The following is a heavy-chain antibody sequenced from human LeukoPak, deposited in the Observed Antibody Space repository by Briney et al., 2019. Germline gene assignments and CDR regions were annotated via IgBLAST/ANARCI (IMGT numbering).Heavy chain of an antibody. J-gene: IGHJ3*02. V-gene: IGHV4-39*07. CDR1: GGSISSSSYY. CDR3: ARVKGSSGARRAAFDI. Sequence: PSETLSLTCTVSGGSISSSSYYWGWIRQPPGKGLEWIGSIYYSGSTYYNPSLKSRVTISVDTSKNQFSLKLSSVTAADTAVYYCARVKGSSGARRAAFDIWGQGTMVTVSS. D-gene: IGHD2-15*01. CDR2: IYYSGST.